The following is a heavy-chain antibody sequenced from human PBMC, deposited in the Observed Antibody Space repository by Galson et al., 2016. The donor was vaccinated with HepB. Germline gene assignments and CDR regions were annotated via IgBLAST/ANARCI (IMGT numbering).Heavy chain of an antibody. Sequence: SLRLSCAESGFTFSSYWMCWVRQAPGKGLEWVANIKADGSETYYVDSVKGRFTISRDNAKNSLYLQMNSLRAEDTAVYCCARDPGYSAYDGWGQGTLVTVSS. CDR2: IKADGSET. CDR1: GFTFSSYW. V-gene: IGHV3-7*04. J-gene: IGHJ4*02. D-gene: IGHD5-12*01. CDR3: ARDPGYSAYDG.